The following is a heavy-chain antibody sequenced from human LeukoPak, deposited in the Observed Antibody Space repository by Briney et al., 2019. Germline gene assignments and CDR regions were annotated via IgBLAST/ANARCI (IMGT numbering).Heavy chain of an antibody. Sequence: SETLSLTCSVSGGSISGSSYCWGWIRQPPGKGLEWIGSIYYSGRTYYNPSLKSRVTISIDTSKNQFSPKLSSVTAADTAVYYCAREGLRGRRYYDILTGPNWFDPWGQGTLVTVSS. CDR3: AREGLRGRRYYDILTGPNWFDP. CDR1: GGSISGSSYC. D-gene: IGHD3-9*01. J-gene: IGHJ5*02. V-gene: IGHV4-39*07. CDR2: IYYSGRT.